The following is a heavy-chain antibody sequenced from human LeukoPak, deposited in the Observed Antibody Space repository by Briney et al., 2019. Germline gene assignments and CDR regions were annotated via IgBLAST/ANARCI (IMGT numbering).Heavy chain of an antibody. CDR3: ASTQTRDYYDSSGYYFDY. Sequence: GASVKVSCKASGGTFSSYAISWVRQAPGQGLEWMGGIIPIFGTANYAQKFQGRVTITADESTSTAYMELSSLRSEDTAVYYCASTQTRDYYDSSGYYFDYWGQGTLVTVSS. D-gene: IGHD3-22*01. CDR1: GGTFSSYA. V-gene: IGHV1-69*13. CDR2: IIPIFGTA. J-gene: IGHJ4*02.